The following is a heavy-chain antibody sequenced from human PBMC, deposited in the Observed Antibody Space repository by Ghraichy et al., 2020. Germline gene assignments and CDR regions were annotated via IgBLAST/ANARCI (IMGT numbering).Heavy chain of an antibody. D-gene: IGHD3-16*02. V-gene: IGHV4-34*01. J-gene: IGHJ6*02. Sequence: SETLSLTCAVYGGSFSGYYWSWIRQPPGKGLEWIGEINHSGSTNYNPSLKSRVTISVDTSKNQFSLKLSSVTAADTAVYYCARTPWDLGELSLVYYGMDVWGQGTTVTVSS. CDR1: GGSFSGYY. CDR3: ARTPWDLGELSLVYYGMDV. CDR2: INHSGST.